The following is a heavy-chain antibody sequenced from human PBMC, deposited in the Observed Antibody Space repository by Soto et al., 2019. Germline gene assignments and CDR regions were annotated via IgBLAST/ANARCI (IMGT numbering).Heavy chain of an antibody. CDR1: GFTCSSYS. CDR3: ARDKGGPIFGREWLNVYYGMDV. V-gene: IGHV3-30-3*01. D-gene: IGHD3-3*01. CDR2: ISYDGSNK. Sequence: PGGSLRLSCAASGFTCSSYSMHWVRQAPGKGLEGVAVISYDGSNKYYADSVKGRFTISRDNSKNTLYLQMNSLRAEDTAVYYCARDKGGPIFGREWLNVYYGMDVWGQGTTVTVSS. J-gene: IGHJ6*02.